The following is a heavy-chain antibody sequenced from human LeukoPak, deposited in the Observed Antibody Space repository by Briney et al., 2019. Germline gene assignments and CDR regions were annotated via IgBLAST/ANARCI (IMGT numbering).Heavy chain of an antibody. J-gene: IGHJ5*02. CDR2: IKQDGSEK. D-gene: IGHD1-7*01. V-gene: IGHV3-7*01. CDR1: GFTFSSHW. Sequence: GGSLRLSCAASGFTFSSHWMSWVRQAPGKGLEWVANIKQDGSEKYYVDSVKGRFTISRDNAKNSLYLQMNSLRAEDTAVYYCARDKSITGTPNWFDPWGQGTLVTVSS. CDR3: ARDKSITGTPNWFDP.